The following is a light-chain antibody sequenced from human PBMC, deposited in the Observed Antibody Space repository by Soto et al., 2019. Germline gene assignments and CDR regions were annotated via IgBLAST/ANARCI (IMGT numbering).Light chain of an antibody. CDR1: STDIGGYTY. CDR2: EVD. J-gene: IGLJ2*01. Sequence: QSALTQPASVSGSPGQSITISCTGTSTDIGGYTYVSWYQQHPGKVPKLIIYEVDNRPSGVSNRFSGSKSGSTASLTISGLQTEDEADYFCSSYSRTTTRVVFGGGTRLTVL. CDR3: SSYSRTTTRVV. V-gene: IGLV2-14*01.